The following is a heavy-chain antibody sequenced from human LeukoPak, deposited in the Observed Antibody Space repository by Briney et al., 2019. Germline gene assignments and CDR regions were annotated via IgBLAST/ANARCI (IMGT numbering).Heavy chain of an antibody. V-gene: IGHV3-9*01. D-gene: IGHD5-12*01. CDR1: GFTFDDYA. CDR2: ISWNSGSI. J-gene: IGHJ4*02. Sequence: GGSLRLSCAASGFTFDDYAMYWVRQAPGKGLEWVSGISWNSGSIVYVDSVKGRFTISRDNAKNSLYLQMNSLRAEDTALYYCAKGSFGWLRSRFDYWGQGTLVTVSS. CDR3: AKGSFGWLRSRFDY.